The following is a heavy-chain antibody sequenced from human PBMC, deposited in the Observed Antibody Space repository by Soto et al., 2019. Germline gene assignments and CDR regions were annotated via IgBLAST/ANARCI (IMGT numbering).Heavy chain of an antibody. V-gene: IGHV4-59*01. CDR1: GGSISSYY. J-gene: IGHJ6*01. CDR2: IYYSGST. Sequence: PSETLSLTCTVSGGSISSYYWSWIRQPPGKGLEWIGYIYYSGSTNYNPSLKSRVTISVDTSKNQFSLKLSSVTAADTAVYYCARDQAYSDFWSTNNHRYGMDFRRQGTTDIGSS. CDR3: ARDQAYSDFWSTNNHRYGMDF. D-gene: IGHD3-3*01.